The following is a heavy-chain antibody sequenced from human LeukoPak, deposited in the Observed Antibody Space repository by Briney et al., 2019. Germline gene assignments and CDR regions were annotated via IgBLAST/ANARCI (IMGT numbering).Heavy chain of an antibody. V-gene: IGHV3-23*01. CDR2: ISGSGGST. Sequence: GGSLRLSCAASGFTFSSYAMSWVRQAPGKGLEWDSAISGSGGSTYYADSVKGRFTISRDNSKNTLYLQMNSLRAEDTAVYYCAKEATRYYGSGSYSELDYWGQGTLVTVSS. J-gene: IGHJ4*02. CDR3: AKEATRYYGSGSYSELDY. CDR1: GFTFSSYA. D-gene: IGHD3-10*01.